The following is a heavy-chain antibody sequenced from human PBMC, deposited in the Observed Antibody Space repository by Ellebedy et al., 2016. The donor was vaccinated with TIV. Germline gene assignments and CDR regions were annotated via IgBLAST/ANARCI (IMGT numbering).Heavy chain of an antibody. V-gene: IGHV4-39*07. CDR2: IYYSGST. Sequence: SETLSLTXTVSGGSISSSSYYWGWIRQPPGKGLEWIGSIYYSGSTYYNPSLKSRVTISVDTSKNQFSLKLSSVTAADTAVYYCARVPGIASTWFDPWGQGTLVTVSS. CDR1: GGSISSSSYY. J-gene: IGHJ5*02. D-gene: IGHD6-13*01. CDR3: ARVPGIASTWFDP.